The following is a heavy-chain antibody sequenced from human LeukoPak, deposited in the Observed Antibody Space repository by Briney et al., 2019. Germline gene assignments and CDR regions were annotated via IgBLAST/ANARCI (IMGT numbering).Heavy chain of an antibody. CDR3: AGAIQYCSGGSCYPTEHFQH. Sequence: SETLSLTCAVYGGSFSGYYWSWIRQPPGKGLEWIGEINHSGSTNYNPSLKSRVTISVDTSKNQFSLKLSSVTAADTAVYYCAGAIQYCSGGSCYPTEHFQHWGQGTLVTVSS. J-gene: IGHJ1*01. CDR1: GGSFSGYY. D-gene: IGHD2-15*01. CDR2: INHSGST. V-gene: IGHV4-34*01.